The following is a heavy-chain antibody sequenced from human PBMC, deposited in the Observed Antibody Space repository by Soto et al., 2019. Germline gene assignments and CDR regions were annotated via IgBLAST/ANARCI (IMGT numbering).Heavy chain of an antibody. CDR2: ISYDGSNK. CDR3: AKEFSSGYFYVFGY. D-gene: IGHD3-22*01. Sequence: QVQLVESGGGVVQPGRSLRLSCAASGFSFSNYGMHWVRQAPGKGLEWVAVISYDGSNKYYADSVKGRLTISRDNSKNTLYLQMSTLRPDDTAVYYFAKEFSSGYFYVFGYWGQGTLVTVSS. J-gene: IGHJ4*02. V-gene: IGHV3-30*18. CDR1: GFSFSNYG.